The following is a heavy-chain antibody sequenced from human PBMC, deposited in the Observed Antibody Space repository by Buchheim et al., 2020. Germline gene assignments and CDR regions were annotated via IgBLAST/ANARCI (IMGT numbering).Heavy chain of an antibody. V-gene: IGHV4-61*01. J-gene: IGHJ2*01. D-gene: IGHD3-3*01. Sequence: QVQLQESGPGLVKPSETLSLTCTVSGDSVSSGRYYWSWIRHPPGKGPEWIGYIHYSGSTNCNPSLKSRVNMSVDTSKKQFPLRRSSVTAADTAVYYCARDTIPGGQYWYFGLWGRGTL. CDR2: IHYSGST. CDR1: GDSVSSGRYY. CDR3: ARDTIPGGQYWYFGL.